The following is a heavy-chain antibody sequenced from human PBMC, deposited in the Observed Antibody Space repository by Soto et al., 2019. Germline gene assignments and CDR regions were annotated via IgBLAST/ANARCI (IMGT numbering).Heavy chain of an antibody. V-gene: IGHV3-30*18. CDR3: AKENDFGGLGAN. CDR1: GSTFSGHG. Sequence: GGSLRLSCAASGSTFSGHGMHWVRQAPGKGLEWVAVISYDGSEKYYGESVKGRFTISRDNSENTLFLQMNGLRPEDTAVYYCAKENDFGGLGANWGQGTLVTVSS. J-gene: IGHJ4*02. D-gene: IGHD3-3*01. CDR2: ISYDGSEK.